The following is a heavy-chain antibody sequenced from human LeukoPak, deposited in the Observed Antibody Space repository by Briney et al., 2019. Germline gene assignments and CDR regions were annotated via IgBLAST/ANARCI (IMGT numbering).Heavy chain of an antibody. CDR1: GFTFSSYA. V-gene: IGHV3-30-3*01. J-gene: IGHJ4*02. Sequence: GGSLRLSCAASGFTFSSYAMHWVRQAPGKGLEWVAVISYDGSNKYYADSVKDRFTISRDNSKNTLYLQMNSLRAEDTAVYYCARGPYSSSSGGDYWGQGTLVTVSS. D-gene: IGHD6-6*01. CDR3: ARGPYSSSSGGDY. CDR2: ISYDGSNK.